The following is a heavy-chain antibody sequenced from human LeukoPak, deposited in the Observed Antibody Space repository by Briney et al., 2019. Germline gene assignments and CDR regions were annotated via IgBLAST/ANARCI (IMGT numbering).Heavy chain of an antibody. D-gene: IGHD3-10*02. J-gene: IGHJ4*02. CDR1: GGSFSGYY. V-gene: IGHV4-34*01. CDR3: ARKTYYYVG. CDR2: INHSGCT. Sequence: SETLSLTCAVYGGSFSGYYWSWIRQPPGKGLEWIGEINHSGCTNYNPSLESRVTISVDTSKNQFSLKLSSVTAADTAVYYCARKTYYYVGWGQGTLVTVSS.